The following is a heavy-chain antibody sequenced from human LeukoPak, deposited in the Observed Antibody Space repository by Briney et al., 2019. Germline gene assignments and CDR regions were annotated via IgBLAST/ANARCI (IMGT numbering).Heavy chain of an antibody. D-gene: IGHD5-18*01. CDR2: IIPIFGTA. CDR3: ASDRGYSYGYPYYFDY. V-gene: IGHV1-69*05. Sequence: SVKVSCKASGGTFSSYAIGWVRQAPGQGLEWMGGIIPIFGTANYAQKFQGRVTITTDESTSTAYMELSSLRSEDTAVYYCASDRGYSYGYPYYFDYWGQGTLVTVSS. J-gene: IGHJ4*02. CDR1: GGTFSSYA.